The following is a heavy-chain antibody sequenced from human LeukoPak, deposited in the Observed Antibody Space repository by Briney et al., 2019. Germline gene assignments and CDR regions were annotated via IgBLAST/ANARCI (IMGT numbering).Heavy chain of an antibody. CDR2: INAGNGNT. CDR3: ARGQPRGSGWQWPDY. D-gene: IGHD6-19*01. V-gene: IGHV1-3*01. CDR1: GYTFTSYA. Sequence: ASVTVSCTASGYTFTSYAMHWVRQAPGQRLEWMGWINAGNGNTKYSQKFQGRVTITRGTSASTAYMELSSLRSEDTAVYYCARGQPRGSGWQWPDYWGQGTLVTVSS. J-gene: IGHJ4*02.